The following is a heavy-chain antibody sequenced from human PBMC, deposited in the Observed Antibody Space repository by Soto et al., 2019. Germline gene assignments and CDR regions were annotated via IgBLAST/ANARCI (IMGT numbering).Heavy chain of an antibody. CDR3: ARRITAYYYGMDV. Sequence: ASVKVSCRASGYTFSNYAMHWVRQAPGQRLEWMGWINAGNGNTRYSQKLQDRLTITWDTSASTAYMEMSSLRSEDTAIYYCARRITAYYYGMDVWGQGTTVTV. CDR1: GYTFSNYA. J-gene: IGHJ6*02. D-gene: IGHD3-3*01. CDR2: INAGNGNT. V-gene: IGHV1-3*01.